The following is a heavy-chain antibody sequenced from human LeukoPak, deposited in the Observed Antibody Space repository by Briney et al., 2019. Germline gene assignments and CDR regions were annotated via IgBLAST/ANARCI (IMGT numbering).Heavy chain of an antibody. CDR3: AKYPGGVAATPVGYFDY. V-gene: IGHV3-23*01. CDR2: ISGSGGST. D-gene: IGHD2-15*01. J-gene: IGHJ4*02. CDR1: GFTFSSYA. Sequence: GGSLRLSCAASGFTFSSYAMSWVRQAPGKGLEWVSAISGSGGSTYFADSVKGRFTISKDNSKNTLYLQMNSLRAEDTAVYYCAKYPGGVAATPVGYFDYWGQGTLVTVSS.